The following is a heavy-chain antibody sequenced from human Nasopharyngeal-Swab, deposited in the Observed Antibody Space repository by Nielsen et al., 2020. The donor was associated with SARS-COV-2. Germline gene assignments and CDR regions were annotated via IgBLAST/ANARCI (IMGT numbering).Heavy chain of an antibody. D-gene: IGHD7-27*01. CDR3: APDPNWGLGY. CDR2: ITVSGDAT. V-gene: IGHV3-23*01. Sequence: GGSLRLSCAASGFTFNSYVMIWVRQAPGEGLEWVSDITVSGDATNYAESVKGRFTISRDNSKNSLYLQMNSLRVEDTAAYYCAPDPNWGLGYWGRGTLVTVSS. J-gene: IGHJ4*02. CDR1: GFTFNSYV.